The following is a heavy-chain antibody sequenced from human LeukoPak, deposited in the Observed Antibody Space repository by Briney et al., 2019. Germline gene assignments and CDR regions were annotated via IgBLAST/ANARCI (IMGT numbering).Heavy chain of an antibody. V-gene: IGHV3-7*01. CDR3: ARSAR. Sequence: GGSLRLSRAASGFTSGTSWMSWVRQAPGKGLEWAANINQDGSAQYYVDSVKGRFTISRDNAKSSLYLQMNSLRAEDTAVYYCARSARWGQGTLVTVSS. CDR2: INQDGSAQ. J-gene: IGHJ4*02. CDR1: GFTSGTSW.